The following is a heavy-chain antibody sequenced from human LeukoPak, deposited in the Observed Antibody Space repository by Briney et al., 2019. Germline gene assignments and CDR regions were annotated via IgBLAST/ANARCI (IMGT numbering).Heavy chain of an antibody. CDR2: ISSSSSYI. V-gene: IGHV3-21*01. CDR3: ARAPLRYFDWSAFDY. J-gene: IGHJ4*02. D-gene: IGHD3-9*01. Sequence: PGGSLRLSCAASGFTFSSYSMNWVRQAPGKGLEWVSSISSSSSYIYYADSVKGRFTISRDNAKNSLYLQMDSLRAEDTAVYYCARAPLRYFDWSAFDYWGQGTLVTVSS. CDR1: GFTFSSYS.